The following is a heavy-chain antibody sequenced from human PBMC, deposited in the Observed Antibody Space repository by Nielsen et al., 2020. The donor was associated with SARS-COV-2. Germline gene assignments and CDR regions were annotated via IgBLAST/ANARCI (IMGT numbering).Heavy chain of an antibody. Sequence: GSLRLSCTVSGGSISGYYWSWIRQPPGKGLEWIGYIYYSGSTNYNPSLKSRVTISVDTSKNQFSLKLSSVTAADTAVYYCARDSRRNCSGGSCYSDFDYWGQGTLVTVSS. V-gene: IGHV4-59*01. J-gene: IGHJ4*02. CDR3: ARDSRRNCSGGSCYSDFDY. CDR1: GGSISGYY. D-gene: IGHD2-15*01. CDR2: IYYSGST.